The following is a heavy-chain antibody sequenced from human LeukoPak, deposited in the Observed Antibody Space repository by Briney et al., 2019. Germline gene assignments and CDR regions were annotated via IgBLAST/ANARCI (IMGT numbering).Heavy chain of an antibody. Sequence: SVKFSCKASGGTFSSYAISWVRQAPGQGLEWIGGIIPIFGTANYAQKFQGRVTITADESTSTAYMDLSSLRSEDTAVYYCARDILSPVVPASYNTKYYYYYMDVWGKGTTVTVSS. CDR2: IIPIFGTA. J-gene: IGHJ6*03. CDR3: ARDILSPVVPASYNTKYYYYYMDV. CDR1: GGTFSSYA. V-gene: IGHV1-69*13. D-gene: IGHD2-2*01.